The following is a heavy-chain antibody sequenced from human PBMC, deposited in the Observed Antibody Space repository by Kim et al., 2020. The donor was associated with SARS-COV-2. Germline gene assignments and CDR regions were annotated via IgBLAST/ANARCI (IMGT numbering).Heavy chain of an antibody. J-gene: IGHJ5*02. Sequence: YDEDTGRGRFTISRDDSKNTLYLQMNGLRAEDTAVYYCAKDPVSQTSGWESWGQGTLVTVSS. CDR3: AKDPVSQTSGWES. V-gene: IGHV3-23*01. D-gene: IGHD6-19*01.